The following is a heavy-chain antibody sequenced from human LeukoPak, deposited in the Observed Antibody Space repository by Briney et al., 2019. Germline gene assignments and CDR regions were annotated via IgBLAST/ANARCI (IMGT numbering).Heavy chain of an antibody. J-gene: IGHJ4*02. D-gene: IGHD5-18*01. CDR1: GYTFTGYY. CDR3: ARDRARYSYFDY. CDR2: INPNSGGT. V-gene: IGHV1-2*02. Sequence: GASVKVSCKAAGYTFTGYYMHWVRQAPGQGLERMGWINPNSGGTNYAQKFQGRVTMTRDTSISTAYMELSRLRYDDTAVYYCARDRARYSYFDYWGQGTLVTVSS.